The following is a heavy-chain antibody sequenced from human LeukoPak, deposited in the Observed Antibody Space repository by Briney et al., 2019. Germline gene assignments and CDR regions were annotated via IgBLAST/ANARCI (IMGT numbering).Heavy chain of an antibody. D-gene: IGHD4-17*01. CDR3: AREGGDYGDYYFDY. Sequence: GGSLRLSCAASGLTFDDYGMSWVRQAPGKGLEWVSGINWNGSSTGYADSVKGRFTISRDNAKNSLYLQMNSLRAEDTALYYCAREGGDYGDYYFDYWGQGTLVTVSS. V-gene: IGHV3-20*04. J-gene: IGHJ4*02. CDR1: GLTFDDYG. CDR2: INWNGSST.